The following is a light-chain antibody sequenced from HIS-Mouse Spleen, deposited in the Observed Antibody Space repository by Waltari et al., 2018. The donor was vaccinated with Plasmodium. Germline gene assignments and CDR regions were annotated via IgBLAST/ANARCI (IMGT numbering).Light chain of an antibody. CDR3: QVWDSSSDHPV. J-gene: IGLJ2*01. CDR1: NIGSKS. CDR2: DDS. V-gene: IGLV3-21*02. Sequence: SYVLTQPPSVSLAPRQTARLTCGVNNIGSKSLHWYQQKPGQAPVLVVYDDSDRPSGIPERFSGSNSGNTATLTISRVEAGDEADYYCQVWDSSSDHPVFGGGTKLTVL.